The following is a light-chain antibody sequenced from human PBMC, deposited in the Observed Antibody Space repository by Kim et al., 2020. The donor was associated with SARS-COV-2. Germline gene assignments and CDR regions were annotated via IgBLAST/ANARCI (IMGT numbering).Light chain of an antibody. Sequence: GQSITISCTGTISDVGGYNYVSWYQQHPGKAPKLMIYDVSKRPSGVSNRFSGSKSGNTASLTISGLQAEDEADYYCSSYTTSNSWVFGGGTKLAVL. CDR3: SSYTTSNSWV. J-gene: IGLJ3*02. CDR1: ISDVGGYNY. CDR2: DVS. V-gene: IGLV2-14*03.